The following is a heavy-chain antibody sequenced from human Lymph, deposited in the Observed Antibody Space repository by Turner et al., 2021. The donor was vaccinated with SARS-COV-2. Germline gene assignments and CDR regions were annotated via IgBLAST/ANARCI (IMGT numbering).Heavy chain of an antibody. J-gene: IGHJ4*02. CDR1: GGSFSSSRCY. CDR3: ARGSHQVWYVPVFDY. D-gene: IGHD6-13*01. V-gene: IGHV4-39*01. CDR2: IYYSGST. Sequence: QLQLQESGPRLVKPSETLSLTCPVPGGSFSSSRCYWRWIRQPPGKGLEWIGSIYYSGSTYYNPALKSRVTISVDTSKNQFSLKLSSVTAADTAVYYGARGSHQVWYVPVFDYWGQGTLVTVSS.